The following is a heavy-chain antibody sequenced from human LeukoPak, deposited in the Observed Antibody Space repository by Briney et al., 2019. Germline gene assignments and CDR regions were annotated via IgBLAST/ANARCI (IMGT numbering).Heavy chain of an antibody. CDR1: GVTFSSYS. D-gene: IGHD3/OR15-3a*01. J-gene: IGHJ1*01. CDR3: ARAKGPWTPEHFQH. V-gene: IGHV3-48*01. Sequence: PGGSLRLSCAASGVTFSSYSMNWVRQAPGKGLEWISYITSSSNSIYYADSVKGRFTISRDNAKNSLYLQMNSLRAEDTAVYYCARAKGPWTPEHFQHWGQGTLVTVSS. CDR2: ITSSSNSI.